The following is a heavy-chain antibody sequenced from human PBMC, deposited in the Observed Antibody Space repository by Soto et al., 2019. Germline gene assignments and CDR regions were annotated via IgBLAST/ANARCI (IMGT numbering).Heavy chain of an antibody. CDR1: GFTFSSYW. Sequence: LRLSCAASGFTFSSYWMHWVRQSPGKGLMWVSRINNDGSSRSYADSVKGRFTISRDNAKNTLYLQVNSLRAEDTAVYYCSRDATTGYSAAGDYWGQGTLVTVSS. V-gene: IGHV3-74*01. CDR3: SRDATTGYSAAGDY. J-gene: IGHJ4*02. D-gene: IGHD1-26*01. CDR2: INNDGSSR.